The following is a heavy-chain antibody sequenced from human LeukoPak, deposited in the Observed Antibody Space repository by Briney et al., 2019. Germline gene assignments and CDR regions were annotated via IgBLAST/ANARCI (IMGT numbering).Heavy chain of an antibody. D-gene: IGHD3-22*01. CDR1: RFAFNSQT. CDR2: IKEDEIEI. J-gene: IGHJ5*02. V-gene: IGHV3-7*01. CDR3: ARGGFRHFDP. Sequence: GGSLRLSCAASRFAFNSQTMSWVRQAPGKGLEWVASIKEDEIEIHYVDSVKGRFTISRDNAKDPLYLQMNSLRVEDTAVYYCARGGFRHFDPWGQGTLVTVSS.